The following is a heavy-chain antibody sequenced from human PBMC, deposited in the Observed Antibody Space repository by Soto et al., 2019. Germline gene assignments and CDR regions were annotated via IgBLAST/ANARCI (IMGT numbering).Heavy chain of an antibody. J-gene: IGHJ3*02. V-gene: IGHV3-30-3*01. CDR2: ISCDGGNE. D-gene: IGHD1-26*01. CDR1: RFSFSTYA. Sequence: QVQLVESGGGVVQPGRSLRLSCAASRFSFSTYAIHWVRQAPGKGLEWVAGISCDGGNEYYADSVKGRFTISRDNSKSTLYLKMNSLGPDDTAVYYCARDRSGSHEIDDSLDIWGRGTMVTVSS. CDR3: ARDRSGSHEIDDSLDI.